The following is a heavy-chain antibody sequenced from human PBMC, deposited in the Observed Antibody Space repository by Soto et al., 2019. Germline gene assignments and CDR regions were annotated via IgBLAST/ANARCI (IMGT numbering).Heavy chain of an antibody. CDR1: GFTFSSDA. Sequence: GGSLRLSCAASGFTFSSDAMSWVRQAPGKGLEWVSAISGSGGSTYYADSVKGRFTISRDNSKNTLYLQMNSLRAEDTAVYYCAKLQGRSWLFDYWGQGTLVTVSS. D-gene: IGHD6-13*01. CDR2: ISGSGGST. CDR3: AKLQGRSWLFDY. V-gene: IGHV3-23*01. J-gene: IGHJ4*02.